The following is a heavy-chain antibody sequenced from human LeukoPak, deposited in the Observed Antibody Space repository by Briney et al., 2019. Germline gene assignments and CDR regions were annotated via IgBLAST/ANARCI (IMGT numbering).Heavy chain of an antibody. CDR1: GFTFINYA. V-gene: IGHV3-23*01. CDR2: ISGSGGST. CDR3: AKALDQYCSSTSCYYFDY. J-gene: IGHJ4*02. D-gene: IGHD2-2*01. Sequence: GGSLRLSCAASGFTFINYAMSWVRQAPGKGLEWVSAISGSGGSTYYADSVKGRFTISRDNSKNTLYLQMNSLRAEDTAVYYCAKALDQYCSSTSCYYFDYWGQGTLVTVSS.